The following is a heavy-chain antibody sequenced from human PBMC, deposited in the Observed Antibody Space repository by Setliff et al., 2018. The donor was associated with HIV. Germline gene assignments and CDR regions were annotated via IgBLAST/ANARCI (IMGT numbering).Heavy chain of an antibody. D-gene: IGHD5-18*01. CDR1: GFTFGDFA. CDR3: TRVSAWIQLTYYFDY. CDR2: IRSKAYGGTT. J-gene: IGHJ4*02. Sequence: PGGSLRLSCTASGFTFGDFAMSWVRQAPGKGLEWVAFIRSKAYGGTTEYAASVKGRFSISRDDSKSIAYLQMNSLKAEDTAVYYCTRVSAWIQLTYYFDYWGQGTLVTVSS. V-gene: IGHV3-49*04.